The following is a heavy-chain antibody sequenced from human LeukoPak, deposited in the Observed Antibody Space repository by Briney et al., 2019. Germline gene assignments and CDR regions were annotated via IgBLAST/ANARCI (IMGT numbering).Heavy chain of an antibody. J-gene: IGHJ4*02. CDR1: RLTINNAW. CDR2: IKSRTDGGTT. CDR3: ATGRSDILTGYSN. D-gene: IGHD3-9*01. Sequence: GGSLRLSCAVSRLTINNAWMNWVRQAPGKGLEWVGRIKSRTDGGTTDYAAPVKGRFTTSRDDPKNTLYLQMNSLKIEDTAVYFCATGRSDILTGYSNWGQGTLVTVSS. V-gene: IGHV3-15*07.